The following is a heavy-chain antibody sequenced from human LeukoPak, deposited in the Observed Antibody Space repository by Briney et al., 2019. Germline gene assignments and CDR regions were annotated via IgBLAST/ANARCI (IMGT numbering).Heavy chain of an antibody. D-gene: IGHD3-10*01. CDR3: AKDNYYGSGTYYPYYFDY. Sequence: PGGSLRLSCAASGFTFSTYGMHWVRQAPGKGLEWVAFIRYDGSNEYYVDSVKGRFTISRDNSKNTLYLQMNSLRPEDTAVYYCAKDNYYGSGTYYPYYFDYWGQGTLVTVSS. V-gene: IGHV3-30*02. J-gene: IGHJ4*02. CDR1: GFTFSTYG. CDR2: IRYDGSNE.